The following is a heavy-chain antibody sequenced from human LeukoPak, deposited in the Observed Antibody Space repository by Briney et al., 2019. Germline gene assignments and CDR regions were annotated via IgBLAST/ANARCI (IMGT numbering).Heavy chain of an antibody. V-gene: IGHV5-51*01. CDR1: GYSFTSYW. J-gene: IGHJ3*02. D-gene: IGHD2-21*02. CDR3: ARSSSVVTGAFDI. CDR2: IYPGDSDT. Sequence: GESLKISCKGSGYSFTSYWIGWVRQMPGKGLEWMGIIYPGDSDTTYSPSFQGQVTISADKSISTAYLQWSSLKASDTAMYYCARSSSVVTGAFDIWGQGTMVTVSS.